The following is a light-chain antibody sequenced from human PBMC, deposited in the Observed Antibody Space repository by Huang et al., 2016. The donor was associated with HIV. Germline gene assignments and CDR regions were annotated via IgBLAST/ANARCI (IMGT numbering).Light chain of an antibody. J-gene: IGKJ2*01. CDR1: HTFLSNNKNY. V-gene: IGKV4-1*01. Sequence: DIVMTPSPDSLAVSLGERATLSCKSRHTFLSNNKNYVAWYQQRPGQRPTLLIYWASTREAGVPDRCSGSGSRTNFTLIISRRQAEDVAVDYCLQYLSRPPGTFGQGTSVEIK. CDR3: LQYLSRPPGT. CDR2: WAS.